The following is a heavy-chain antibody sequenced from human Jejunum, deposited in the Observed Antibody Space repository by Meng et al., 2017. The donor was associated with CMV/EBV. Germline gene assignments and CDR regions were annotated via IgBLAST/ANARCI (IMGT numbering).Heavy chain of an antibody. Sequence: SGFSFDDYGMTWVRQAPGKGLEWVSGINWSSAGTYYADSVKGRFTISRDNAKNSLYLQMNSLRDEDTALYYCAGIGDSSGYAKIDYWGQGTLVTVPQ. D-gene: IGHD3-22*01. V-gene: IGHV3-20*03. CDR3: AGIGDSSGYAKIDY. CDR2: INWSSAGT. CDR1: GFSFDDYG. J-gene: IGHJ4*02.